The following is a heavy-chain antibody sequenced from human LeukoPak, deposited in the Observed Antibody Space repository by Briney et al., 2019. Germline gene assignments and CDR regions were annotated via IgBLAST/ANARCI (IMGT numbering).Heavy chain of an antibody. Sequence: GGSLRLSCAASGFTFSSYAMSWVRQAPGKGLEWVSAISGSGGSSYYADSVKGRFTISRDNSKNTLYLQMNSLRAEDTAVYYCANNRIAAAGTFDYWGQGTLVTVSS. CDR1: GFTFSSYA. D-gene: IGHD6-13*01. CDR3: ANNRIAAAGTFDY. V-gene: IGHV3-23*01. J-gene: IGHJ4*02. CDR2: ISGSGGSS.